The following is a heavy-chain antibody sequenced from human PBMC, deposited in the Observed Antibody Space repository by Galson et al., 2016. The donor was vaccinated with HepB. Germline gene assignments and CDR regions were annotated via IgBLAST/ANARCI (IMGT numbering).Heavy chain of an antibody. CDR2: INGAGSST. Sequence: SLRLSCAASGFAFSNYWKHWVRQVPGTGLGWVSRINGAGSSTNYADSVKGRFTISRDNAKNTLYLQMNSLRVEDAAVYYCAILSVDVFLVMNGVDVWGQGTTVTVSS. J-gene: IGHJ6*02. D-gene: IGHD3-3*01. CDR3: AILSVDVFLVMNGVDV. CDR1: GFAFSNYW. V-gene: IGHV3-74*01.